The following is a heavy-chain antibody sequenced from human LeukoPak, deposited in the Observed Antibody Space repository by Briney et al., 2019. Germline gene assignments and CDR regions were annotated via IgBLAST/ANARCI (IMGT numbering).Heavy chain of an antibody. CDR2: IYYSGST. CDR1: GGSISSYY. Sequence: SETLSLTCTVSGGSISSYYWSWTRQPPGKGLEWIGYIYYSGSTNYNPSLKSRVTISVDTSKNQFSLKLSSVTAAGTAVYYCARGGLGEWPPYYMDVWGKGTTVTVSS. J-gene: IGHJ6*03. V-gene: IGHV4-59*01. D-gene: IGHD3-10*01. CDR3: ARGGLGEWPPYYMDV.